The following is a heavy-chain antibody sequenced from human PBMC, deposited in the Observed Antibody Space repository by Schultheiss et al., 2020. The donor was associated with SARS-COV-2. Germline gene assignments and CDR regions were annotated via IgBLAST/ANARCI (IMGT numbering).Heavy chain of an antibody. CDR3: ARDGEATGYYFDY. Sequence: GESLKISCAASGFTFSSYAMHWVRQAPGKGLEWVSAISGSGGSTYYADSVKGRFTISRDNSKNTLYLQMNSLRAEDTAVYYCARDGEATGYYFDYWGQGTLVTVSS. D-gene: IGHD5-12*01. V-gene: IGHV3-23*01. J-gene: IGHJ4*02. CDR1: GFTFSSYA. CDR2: ISGSGGST.